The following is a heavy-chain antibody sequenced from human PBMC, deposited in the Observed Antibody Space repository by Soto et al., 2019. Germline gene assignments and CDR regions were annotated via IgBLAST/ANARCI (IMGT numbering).Heavy chain of an antibody. CDR1: GFSLSTYS. D-gene: IGHD3-22*01. CDR3: ARDSRFSSGEDYFYYYGMDV. CDR2: VSSSGVTI. Sequence: EVQVVESGGGLVQPGRSLRLSCEVTGFSLSTYSMNWVRQAPGKGLEWVSFVSSSGVTIYYTDSVKGRFTISRDTANNSLYLQMDSLRDEDTAVYYCARDSRFSSGEDYFYYYGMDVWGQGTTVTVSS. J-gene: IGHJ6*02. V-gene: IGHV3-48*02.